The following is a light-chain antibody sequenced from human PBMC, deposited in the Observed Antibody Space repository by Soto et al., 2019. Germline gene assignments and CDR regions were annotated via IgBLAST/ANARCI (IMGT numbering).Light chain of an antibody. J-gene: IGLJ3*02. CDR3: ASWDDTLDAQV. Sequence: QPVLTQSPSASGTPGQRVTISCSGSRSNIGRNLVYWYQQVPGTAPRLLIQRNNERPSGVPDRFSGSKSGTSVSLAISGLRSDDEATYYCASWDDTLDAQVFGGGTKLTVL. V-gene: IGLV1-47*01. CDR2: RNN. CDR1: RSNIGRNL.